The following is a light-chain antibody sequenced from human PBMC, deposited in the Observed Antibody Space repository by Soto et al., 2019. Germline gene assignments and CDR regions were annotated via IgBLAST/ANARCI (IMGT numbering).Light chain of an antibody. CDR1: HDIGIY. CDR3: QHLSTFPIT. J-gene: IGKJ5*01. CDR2: TAS. Sequence: DIQLTQSPSFLSASVGDKVTITCRASHDIGIYLASYQRKPGRAPNLLIYTASTLQSEVPSRFSGGGSGTEFALTISSLQPEDFATYYCQHLSTFPITFGQGTRLE. V-gene: IGKV1-9*01.